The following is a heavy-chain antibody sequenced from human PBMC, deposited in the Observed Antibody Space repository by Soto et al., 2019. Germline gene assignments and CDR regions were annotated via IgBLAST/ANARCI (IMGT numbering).Heavy chain of an antibody. J-gene: IGHJ4*02. V-gene: IGHV3-21*01. D-gene: IGHD1-26*01. CDR2: ITGTSSYI. CDR3: ARVSGEYRDY. Sequence: EVQLVESGGGLVKPGESLTLSCAASGFTFSSYTMNWVRQAPEKGLEWVSSITGTSSYIFYADSVKGRFTISRDSAKNSLYLQMRDLRAEDTAVYYCARVSGEYRDYWGQGTLVTVSS. CDR1: GFTFSSYT.